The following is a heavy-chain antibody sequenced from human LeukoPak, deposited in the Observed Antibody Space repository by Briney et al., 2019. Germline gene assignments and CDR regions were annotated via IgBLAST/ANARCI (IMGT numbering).Heavy chain of an antibody. CDR3: ARVATTHFDY. D-gene: IGHD5-12*01. V-gene: IGHV4-34*01. J-gene: IGHJ4*02. CDR1: GGSFSGYY. CDR2: INHSGST. Sequence: SETLSLTCAVYGGSFSGYYWSWIRQPPGKGLEWIGEINHSGSTNYNPSLKSRVTISVDTSKSQFSLKLSSVTAADTAVYYCARVATTHFDYWGQGTLVTVSS.